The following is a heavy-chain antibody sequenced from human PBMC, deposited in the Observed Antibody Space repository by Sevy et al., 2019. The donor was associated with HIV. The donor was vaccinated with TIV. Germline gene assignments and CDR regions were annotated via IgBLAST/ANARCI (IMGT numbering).Heavy chain of an antibody. V-gene: IGHV1-18*01. CDR1: GYTFTSYG. CDR3: ARDAVVVPAAIPYYYYGMDV. Sequence: ASVKVSCKASGYTFTSYGISWVQQAPGQGLEWMGWISAYNGNTNYAQKLQGRVTMTTDTSTSTAYMELRSLRSDDTAVYYCARDAVVVPAAIPYYYYGMDVWGQWTTVTVSS. D-gene: IGHD2-2*02. CDR2: ISAYNGNT. J-gene: IGHJ6*02.